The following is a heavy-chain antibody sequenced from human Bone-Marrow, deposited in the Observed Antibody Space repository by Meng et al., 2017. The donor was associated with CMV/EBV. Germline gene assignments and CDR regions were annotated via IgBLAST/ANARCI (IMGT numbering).Heavy chain of an antibody. J-gene: IGHJ4*02. Sequence: SETLSLTCSVSGGSVNSPNYYWSWIRQSPGKGLEWIGYIYYSGSTRYNPSLNSRVTIAMDKSKNQFSLNLYSLTPADSALYYCAREWAGSSFDYWDQGALVTVSS. CDR1: GGSVNSPNYY. CDR2: IYYSGST. D-gene: IGHD6-19*01. V-gene: IGHV4-61*01. CDR3: AREWAGSSFDY.